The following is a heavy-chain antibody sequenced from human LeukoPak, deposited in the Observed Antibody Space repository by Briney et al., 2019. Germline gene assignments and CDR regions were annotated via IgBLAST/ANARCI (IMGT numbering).Heavy chain of an antibody. CDR3: ARAVVVDRLIDY. CDR2: INHSGST. V-gene: IGHV4-34*01. J-gene: IGHJ4*02. Sequence: SETLSLTCAVYGGSFSGYYWSWIRQPPGKGLEWIGEINHSGSTNYNPSLKSRVTISVDTSKNQFSLELSSVTAADTAVYYCARAVVVDRLIDYWGQGTLVTVSS. D-gene: IGHD2-15*01. CDR1: GGSFSGYY.